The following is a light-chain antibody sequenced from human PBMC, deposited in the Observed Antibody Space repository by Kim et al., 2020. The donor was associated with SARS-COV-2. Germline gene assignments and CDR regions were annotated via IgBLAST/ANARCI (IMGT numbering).Light chain of an antibody. CDR1: SSNIGSNA. V-gene: IGLV1-44*01. CDR3: ATWDDSLDGVI. CDR2: SNN. J-gene: IGLJ2*01. Sequence: QSVLTQPPSASGTPGQRVTISCSGSSSNIGSNAVNWYLQLPGTAPKLLIYSNNQRPSGVPDRFSGSKSGTSASLAISRLQSEDEADYYCATWDDSLDGVIFGGGTQLTVL.